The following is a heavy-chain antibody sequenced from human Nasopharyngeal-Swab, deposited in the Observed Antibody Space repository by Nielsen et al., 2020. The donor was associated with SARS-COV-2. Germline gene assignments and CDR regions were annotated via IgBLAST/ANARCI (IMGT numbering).Heavy chain of an antibody. CDR3: ARVPLAIFGVVTPSDY. V-gene: IGHV3-21*01. CDR1: GFIFSSYS. J-gene: IGHJ4*02. D-gene: IGHD3-3*01. CDR2: ISSSSSYI. Sequence: GESLKISCAASGFIFSSYSMNWVRQAPGKGLEWVSSISSSSSYIYYADSVKGRFTISRDNAKNSLYLQMNSLRAEDTAVYYCARVPLAIFGVVTPSDYWGQGTLVTVSS.